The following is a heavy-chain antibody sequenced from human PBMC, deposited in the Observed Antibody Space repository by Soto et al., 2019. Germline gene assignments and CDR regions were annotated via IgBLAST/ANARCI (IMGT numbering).Heavy chain of an antibody. D-gene: IGHD3-22*01. CDR2: IYYSGST. CDR1: GGSVSSGSYY. Sequence: QVQLQESGPGLVKPSETLSLTCTVSGGSVSSGSYYWSWIRQPPGKGLEWIGYIYYSGSTNYNPSLTSRVTISVHTSKDQFSLKLSSVTAADTAVYYCARGQGLDSSGYYGPDFDYWGQGTLVTVSS. J-gene: IGHJ4*02. CDR3: ARGQGLDSSGYYGPDFDY. V-gene: IGHV4-61*01.